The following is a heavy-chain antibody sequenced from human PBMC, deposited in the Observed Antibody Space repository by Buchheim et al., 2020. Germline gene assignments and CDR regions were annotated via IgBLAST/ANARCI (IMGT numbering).Heavy chain of an antibody. J-gene: IGHJ4*02. CDR3: ARALSPDSRGYSYGDLDY. V-gene: IGHV1-2*04. Sequence: QVQLVQSGAEVKKPGASVKVSCKVSGYTLTELSMHWVRQAPGKGLEWMGWINPNSGGTNYAQKFQGWVTMTRDTSISTAYMELSRLRSDDTAVYYCARALSPDSRGYSYGDLDYWGQGTL. D-gene: IGHD5-18*01. CDR1: GYTLTELS. CDR2: INPNSGGT.